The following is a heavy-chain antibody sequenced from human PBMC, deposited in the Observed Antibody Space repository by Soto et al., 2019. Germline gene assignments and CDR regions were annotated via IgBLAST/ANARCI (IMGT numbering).Heavy chain of an antibody. Sequence: QVQLVGSGGGVVQPGRSLRLSCAASGFTFSSYGMHWVRQAPGKGLEWVAVISYDGSNKYYADSVKGRFTISRDNSKNTLYLQMNTLRAEDTAVYYCAKDGGSCYCCYYGMDVWGQGTTVTVSS. J-gene: IGHJ6*02. CDR3: AKDGGSCYCCYYGMDV. CDR1: GFTFSSYG. CDR2: ISYDGSNK. D-gene: IGHD2-15*01. V-gene: IGHV3-30*18.